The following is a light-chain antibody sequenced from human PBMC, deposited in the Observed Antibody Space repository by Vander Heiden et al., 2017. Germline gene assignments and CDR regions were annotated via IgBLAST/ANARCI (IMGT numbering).Light chain of an antibody. CDR3: VLYMGSGIWV. J-gene: IGLJ3*02. V-gene: IGLV8-61*01. CDR1: SGSVSTGYY. Sequence: QTVVTQETSFSVSPGGTITLSCGLRSGSVSTGYYASWYQQTPGQAPRTVIYNTNIRSSGVPDRFSGSIVGNKAALTSTGAQADDESVYYCVLYMGSGIWVFGGGTKVTVL. CDR2: NTN.